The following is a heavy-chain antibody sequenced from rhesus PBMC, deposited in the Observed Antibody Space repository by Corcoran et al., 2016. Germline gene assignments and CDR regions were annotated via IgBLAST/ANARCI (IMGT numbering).Heavy chain of an antibody. V-gene: IGHV4S2*01. CDR2: ISGSSGSA. CDR3: AKAGKATDFDF. J-gene: IGHJ4*01. Sequence: QVQLQESGPGLVKPSETLSLPCAVSGASISSSYWSWIRQAPGKGLEWIGRISGSSGSADYSPSLRSRVAISIDTSKNQVSLYLVSVTAADTAVYYCAKAGKATDFDFWGQGVLVTVSS. D-gene: IGHD1-44*01. CDR1: GASISSSY.